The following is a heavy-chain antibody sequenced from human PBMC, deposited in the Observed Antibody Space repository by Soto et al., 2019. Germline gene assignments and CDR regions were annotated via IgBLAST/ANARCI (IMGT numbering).Heavy chain of an antibody. CDR3: ARHGEEISFGGVIVLFDY. J-gene: IGHJ4*02. CDR1: GGSISSVSYY. Sequence: SETLSLTCTVSGGSISSVSYYWGWIRQPPGKGLEWIGSIYYSRSTYYNPSLKSRVTISVDTSKNQFSLKLSSVTASDTAVYYCARHGEEISFGGVIVLFDYWGQGTQVTVSS. D-gene: IGHD3-16*02. CDR2: IYYSRST. V-gene: IGHV4-39*01.